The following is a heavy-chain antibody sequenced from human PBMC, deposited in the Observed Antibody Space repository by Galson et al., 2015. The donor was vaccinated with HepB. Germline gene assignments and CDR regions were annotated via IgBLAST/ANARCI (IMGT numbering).Heavy chain of an antibody. J-gene: IGHJ4*02. CDR2: ISSDGSDT. CDR1: GFTFSSHW. D-gene: IGHD1-26*01. Sequence: SLRLSCAASGFTFSSHWMHWVRQVPGEGLVWVSGISSDGSDTIYANSVRGQFTISRDNAKNTHYLQMNSLRAKDTDFYFCAKARSHSGSYVGVRWGQGTLVTVS. V-gene: IGHV3-74*01. CDR3: AKARSHSGSYVGVR.